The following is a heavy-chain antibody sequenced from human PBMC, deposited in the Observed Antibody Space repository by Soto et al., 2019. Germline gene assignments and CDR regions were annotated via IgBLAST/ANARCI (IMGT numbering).Heavy chain of an antibody. J-gene: IGHJ6*02. CDR3: ASSNIAAAPYGMDV. V-gene: IGHV1-3*01. CDR2: INAGNGNT. Sequence: QVQLVQSGAEVKKPGASVKVSCKASGYTFTRYAMHWGRQAPGQRLEWMGWINAGNGNTKYSQKFQGRVTITRDTSASTAYMELSSLRSEDTAVYYCASSNIAAAPYGMDVWGQGTTVTVSS. D-gene: IGHD6-13*01. CDR1: GYTFTRYA.